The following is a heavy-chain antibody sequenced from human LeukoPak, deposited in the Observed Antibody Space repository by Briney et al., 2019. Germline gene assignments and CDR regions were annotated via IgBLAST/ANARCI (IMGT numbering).Heavy chain of an antibody. CDR3: AKSGVLAAIGEYFDY. J-gene: IGHJ4*02. V-gene: IGHV3-74*01. Sequence: PGGSLRLSCAASGFTFSSHWMHWVRQVPGKGLVWVSCVNKDETSTAYADSVKGRFTISRDNSKNTLYLQMNSLRAEDTAVYYCAKSGVLAAIGEYFDYWGQGTLVTVSS. CDR1: GFTFSSHW. D-gene: IGHD2-15*01. CDR2: VNKDETST.